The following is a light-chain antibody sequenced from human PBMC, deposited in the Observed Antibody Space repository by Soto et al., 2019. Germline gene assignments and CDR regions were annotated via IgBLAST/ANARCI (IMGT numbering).Light chain of an antibody. CDR1: HSVSSY. Sequence: EIVLTQSPGTLSLSPGERATLSCRASHSVSSYLAWYQQKPGQAPRLLIYGTSSRATGIPDRFSGSGSGTDFTLTISRLEPEDFAVYYCQQYGNSPITFGQGTRLEI. J-gene: IGKJ5*01. CDR2: GTS. V-gene: IGKV3-20*01. CDR3: QQYGNSPIT.